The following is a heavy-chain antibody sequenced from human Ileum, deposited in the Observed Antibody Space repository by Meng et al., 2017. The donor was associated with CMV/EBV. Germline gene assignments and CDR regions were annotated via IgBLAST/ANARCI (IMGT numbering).Heavy chain of an antibody. CDR2: THSGGTT. V-gene: IGHV3-23*01. CDR1: GLIFRNYA. Sequence: VELLESGGKLVRPGGSLRLSCADSGLIFRNYAMTWVRQAPGKGLEWVSVTHSGGTTFYADSVKGRFVISRDNSKNTLYLQMNSLRTEDTAVYYCAKKDYWGQGTLVTVSS. J-gene: IGHJ4*02. CDR3: AKKDY.